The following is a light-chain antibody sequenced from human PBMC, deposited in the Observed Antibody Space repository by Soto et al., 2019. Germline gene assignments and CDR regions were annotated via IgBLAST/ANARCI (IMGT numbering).Light chain of an antibody. CDR2: GNN. V-gene: IGLV1-40*01. Sequence: QAVVTQPPSVSGAPGQRVTISCTGSSSNIGAGYDVHWYQQLPGTAPKLLICGNNNRPSGVPDRFSGSKSGTSASLAITGLQAEDEADYYCQSYDSSLSVVLFGGGTKLTVL. CDR1: SSNIGAGYD. CDR3: QSYDSSLSVVL. J-gene: IGLJ2*01.